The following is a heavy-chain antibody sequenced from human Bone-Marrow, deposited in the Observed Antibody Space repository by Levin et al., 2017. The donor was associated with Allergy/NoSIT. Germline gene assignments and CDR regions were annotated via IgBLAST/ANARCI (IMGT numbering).Heavy chain of an antibody. J-gene: IGHJ5*01. D-gene: IGHD6-25*01. CDR3: VRDRGSGWRGGWLDS. CDR2: ISYTYT. Sequence: PGGSLRLSCEASGFNFSDYFMSWVRQAPGKGLEWVSSISYTYTNYADSVKGRFAISRENSKKAMYLQMNSLRVDDTAFYYCVRDRGSGWRGGWLDSWGQGTLVTVSS. CDR1: GFNFSDYF. V-gene: IGHV3-11*05.